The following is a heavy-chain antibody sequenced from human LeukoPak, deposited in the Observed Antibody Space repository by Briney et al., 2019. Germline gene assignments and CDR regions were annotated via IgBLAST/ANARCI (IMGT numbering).Heavy chain of an antibody. J-gene: IGHJ5*02. D-gene: IGHD1-20*01. CDR3: ARRHNWNDYWFDP. Sequence: GASVKVSCKASGYTFTSYYMHWVRQAPGQGLEWMGIINPSGGSTSYAQKFQGRVTMTRDMSTSTVYMELSSLRSEDTAVYYCARRHNWNDYWFDPWGQGTLVTVSS. CDR2: INPSGGST. CDR1: GYTFTSYY. V-gene: IGHV1-46*01.